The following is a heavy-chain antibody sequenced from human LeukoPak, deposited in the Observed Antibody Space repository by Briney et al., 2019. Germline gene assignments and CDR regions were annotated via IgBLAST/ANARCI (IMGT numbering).Heavy chain of an antibody. CDR3: AKTRGDGYKARLDY. V-gene: IGHV3-23*01. CDR1: GFTFSSYA. D-gene: IGHD5-24*01. Sequence: GGSLRLSCAASGFTFSSYAMGWVRQAPGKGLEWVSAISGSGGSTYYADSVKGRFTISRDNSKNTLYLQMNSLRAEDTAVYYCAKTRGDGYKARLDYWGQGTLVTVSS. J-gene: IGHJ4*02. CDR2: ISGSGGST.